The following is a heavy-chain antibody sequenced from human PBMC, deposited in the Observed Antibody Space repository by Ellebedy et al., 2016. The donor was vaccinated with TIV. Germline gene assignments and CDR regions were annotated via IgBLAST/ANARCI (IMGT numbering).Heavy chain of an antibody. CDR3: AASSVTAPYFDL. J-gene: IGHJ2*01. D-gene: IGHD2-21*02. CDR2: IIPILGIA. Sequence: ASVKVSCKASGYTFTSYYMHWVRQAPGQGLEWMGGIIPILGIANYAQKFQGRVTITADKSTSTAYMELSSLRSEDAAVYYCAASSVTAPYFDLWGRGTLVTVSS. CDR1: GYTFTSYY. V-gene: IGHV1-69*10.